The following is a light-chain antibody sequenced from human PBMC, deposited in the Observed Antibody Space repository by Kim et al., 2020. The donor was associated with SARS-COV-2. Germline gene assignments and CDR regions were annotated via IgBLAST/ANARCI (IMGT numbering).Light chain of an antibody. Sequence: QSVLTQPASVSASPGQSITISCTGTSSDIGSYNYVSWYQQHPGKVPKLMIYDVSNWPSGVSHRFSGSKSGNTASLTISGLQAEDEADYYCSSYTSSSTNYVFGTGTKVTVL. CDR1: SSDIGSYNY. CDR2: DVS. CDR3: SSYTSSSTNYV. V-gene: IGLV2-14*03. J-gene: IGLJ1*01.